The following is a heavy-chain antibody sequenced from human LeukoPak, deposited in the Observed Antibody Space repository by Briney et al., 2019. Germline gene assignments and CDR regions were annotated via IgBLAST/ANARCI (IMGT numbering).Heavy chain of an antibody. CDR3: ARSSYYDSSGYW. V-gene: IGHV1-2*02. D-gene: IGHD3-22*01. Sequence: GASVKVSCKASGYTFTGYYMHWVRQAPRQGLEWMGWINPNSGGTNYAQKFQGRVTMTRDTSISTAYMELSRLRSDDTAVYYCARSSYYDSSGYWWGQGTLVTVSS. CDR2: INPNSGGT. J-gene: IGHJ4*02. CDR1: GYTFTGYY.